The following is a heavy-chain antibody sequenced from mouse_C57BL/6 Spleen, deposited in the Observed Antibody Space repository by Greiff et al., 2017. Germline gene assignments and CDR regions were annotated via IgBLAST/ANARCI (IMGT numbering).Heavy chain of an antibody. CDR1: GYTFTSYW. J-gene: IGHJ1*03. V-gene: IGHV1-55*01. Sequence: QVQLQQSGAELVKPGASVKMSCKASGYTFTSYWITWVKQRPGQGLEWIGDIYPGSGSTNYNEKFKSKATLTVDTSSSTAYMQLSSLTSEDSAVYYCARYYGSSSPVWGTGTMVTVSS. CDR2: IYPGSGST. CDR3: ARYYGSSSPV. D-gene: IGHD1-1*01.